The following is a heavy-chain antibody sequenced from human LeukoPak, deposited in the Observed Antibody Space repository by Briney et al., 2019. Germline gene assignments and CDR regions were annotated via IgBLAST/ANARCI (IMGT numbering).Heavy chain of an antibody. J-gene: IGHJ4*02. CDR1: GGSISSYY. D-gene: IGHD6-13*01. V-gene: IGHV4-4*07. Sequence: SETLSLTCSVSGGSISSYYWSWIRQPAGKGLEWIGRIYTCGSTNYNPSLKSRVTMSVDTSKDQFSLKLSSVTAADTAVYYCARDVGSSWYFDYWGQGTLVTVSS. CDR2: IYTCGST. CDR3: ARDVGSSWYFDY.